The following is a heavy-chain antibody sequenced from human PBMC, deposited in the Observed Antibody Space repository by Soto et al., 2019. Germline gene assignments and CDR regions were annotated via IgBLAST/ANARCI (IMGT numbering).Heavy chain of an antibody. D-gene: IGHD6-13*01. Sequence: PSETLSRTCTVSGGSISSSSYYWGWIRQPPGKGLEWIGSIYYSGSTYYNPSLKSRVTISVDTSKNQFSLRLSSVTAADTAVYYCARWVSRPYPPPPRYYFDYWGQGTLVNVSS. CDR1: GGSISSSSYY. V-gene: IGHV4-39*01. CDR2: IYYSGST. CDR3: ARWVSRPYPPPPRYYFDY. J-gene: IGHJ4*02.